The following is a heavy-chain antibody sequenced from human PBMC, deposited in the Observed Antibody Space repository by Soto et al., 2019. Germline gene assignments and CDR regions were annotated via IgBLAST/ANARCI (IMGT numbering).Heavy chain of an antibody. J-gene: IGHJ6*02. CDR1: GGTFSSYT. CDR2: IIPILGTA. Sequence: SVKVSCKAAGGTFSSYTISWVRQAPGQGLEWMGRIIPILGTANYAQKFQGRVTITADESTSTAYMELSSLRSEDTAVYYCARDGIGIVVVPAATHYYYGMDVWGQGTTVTVSS. CDR3: ARDGIGIVVVPAATHYYYGMDV. D-gene: IGHD2-2*01. V-gene: IGHV1-69*08.